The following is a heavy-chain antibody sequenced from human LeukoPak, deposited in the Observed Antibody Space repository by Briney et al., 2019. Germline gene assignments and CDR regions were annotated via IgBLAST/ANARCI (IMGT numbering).Heavy chain of an antibody. Sequence: SETLSLTCAVSGGSFSAFFWRWIRQPPGKGLEWIGDVGHSGSTNYNPSLKSRVTISVDTSKNQFSLKLSSVTAADTAVYYCARVGGSYPHNWFDPWGQGTLVTVSS. J-gene: IGHJ5*02. CDR2: VGHSGST. V-gene: IGHV4-34*01. CDR3: ARVGGSYPHNWFDP. D-gene: IGHD3-16*02. CDR1: GGSFSAFF.